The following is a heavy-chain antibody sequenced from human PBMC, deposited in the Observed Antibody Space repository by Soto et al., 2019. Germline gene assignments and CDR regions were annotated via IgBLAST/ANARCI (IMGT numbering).Heavy chain of an antibody. CDR3: ARENGYDRALVY. J-gene: IGHJ4*02. CDR2: INSDGSST. V-gene: IGHV3-74*01. Sequence: EVQLVESGGGLVQPGGSLRLSCAASGFTFSSYWMHWVRQAPGKGLVWVSRINSDGSSTSYAYSVKGRFTISRDNAKNTLYLQMNSLRAEDTAVYYCARENGYDRALVYWGQGTLVTVSS. D-gene: IGHD6-13*01. CDR1: GFTFSSYW.